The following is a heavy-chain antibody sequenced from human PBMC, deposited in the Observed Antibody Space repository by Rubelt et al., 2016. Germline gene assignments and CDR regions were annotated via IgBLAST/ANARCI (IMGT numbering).Heavy chain of an antibody. CDR3: ARDTVAGDNSYGMDV. D-gene: IGHD3-10*01. V-gene: IGHV1-69*01. CDR1: GGTFSSYA. J-gene: IGHJ6*02. Sequence: QVQLVQSGAEVKKPGSSVKVSCKASGGTFSSYAISWVRQAPGQGLEWMGGIIPIFGTANYAQKFHGIVTITAEESTRTAYMELGSLRSEDTAVYYCARDTVAGDNSYGMDVWGQGTTVTVSS. CDR2: IIPIFGTA.